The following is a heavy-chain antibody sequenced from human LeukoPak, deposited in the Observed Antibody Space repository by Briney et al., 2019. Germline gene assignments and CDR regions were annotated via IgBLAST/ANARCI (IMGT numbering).Heavy chain of an antibody. Sequence: ASVKVSCKASGYTFTGYYMHWVRQAPGQGLEWMGWINPTSGDTNYLQKFQGRVIMTRDTSISTAYMELSRVISDDTAVYYCARGDGDGPARRAFDIWGQGTMVTVSS. D-gene: IGHD7-27*01. CDR2: INPTSGDT. CDR3: ARGDGDGPARRAFDI. V-gene: IGHV1-2*02. J-gene: IGHJ3*02. CDR1: GYTFTGYY.